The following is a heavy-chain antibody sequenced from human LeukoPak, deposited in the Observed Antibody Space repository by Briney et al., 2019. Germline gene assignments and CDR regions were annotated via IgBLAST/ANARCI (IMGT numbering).Heavy chain of an antibody. CDR3: AKDGGSYGAHYFDY. J-gene: IGHJ4*02. V-gene: IGHV3-23*01. D-gene: IGHD1-26*01. CDR2: ISGSGGST. Sequence: GGSLRLSCAASGFTFSSHWMHWVRQAPGKGLEWVSAISGSGGSTYYADSVKGRFTISRDNSKNTLYLQMNSLRAEDTAVYYCAKDGGSYGAHYFDYWGQGTLVTVSS. CDR1: GFTFSSHW.